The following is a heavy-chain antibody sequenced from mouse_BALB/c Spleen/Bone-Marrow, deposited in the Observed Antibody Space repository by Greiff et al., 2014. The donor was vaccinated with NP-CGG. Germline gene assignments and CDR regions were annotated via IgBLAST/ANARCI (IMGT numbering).Heavy chain of an antibody. CDR1: GYAFTNYL. D-gene: IGHD3-2*01. CDR3: TREWTARAVDY. V-gene: IGHV1-54*01. CDR2: INPGSGGA. J-gene: IGHJ2*01. Sequence: VNVVESGAELVRPGTSVKVSCKASGYAFTNYLIEWVKQRPGQGLEWIGVINPGSGGANYNEKFKGKATLTADKSSSTAYMQLSGLSSDDSAVYFCTREWTARAVDYWGQGTTLTVSS.